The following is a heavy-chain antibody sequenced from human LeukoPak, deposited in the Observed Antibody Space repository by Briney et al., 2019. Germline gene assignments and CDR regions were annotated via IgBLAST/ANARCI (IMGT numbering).Heavy chain of an antibody. J-gene: IGHJ4*02. V-gene: IGHV3-48*01. CDR1: GLTFSSYS. CDR2: ISSSSSTI. CDR3: ARMIYGSGPLDFDY. Sequence: GRSLRLAFAASGLTFSSYSMNWVRQAPGKGLELVSYISSSSSTIYYADSVKGRFTISRDNAKNSLHLQMNSLRAEDTAVYYCARMIYGSGPLDFDYWGQGTLVTVSS. D-gene: IGHD3-10*01.